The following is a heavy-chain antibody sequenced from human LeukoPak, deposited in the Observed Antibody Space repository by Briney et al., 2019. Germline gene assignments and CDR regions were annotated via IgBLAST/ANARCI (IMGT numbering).Heavy chain of an antibody. Sequence: KPSETLSLTCTVSGGSISGSSYYWGWIRQPPGKGLEWIGSVSYSGSTYYNPSLKSRVTISLDTSKNQFSLKLNSVTAADTAVYYCARAARYCSSSRCFSNWFDPWGQGTLVTVSS. CDR2: VSYSGST. V-gene: IGHV4-39*07. CDR1: GGSISGSSYY. J-gene: IGHJ5*02. D-gene: IGHD2-2*01. CDR3: ARAARYCSSSRCFSNWFDP.